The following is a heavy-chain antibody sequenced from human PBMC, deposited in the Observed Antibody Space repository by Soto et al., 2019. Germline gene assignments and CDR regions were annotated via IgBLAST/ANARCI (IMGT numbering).Heavy chain of an antibody. CDR3: ARDGTADYIWRSYHGDSLDI. CDR2: VSGSGSYI. D-gene: IGHD3-16*02. Sequence: GGSLRLSCAASGFTFSSYTLNWVRQAPGKGLEWVSAVSGSGSYIYYADSVKGRFTISRDNAKNSLSLQMNSLRAEDTAVYYCARDGTADYIWRSYHGDSLDIWGQGTMVTVSS. J-gene: IGHJ3*02. V-gene: IGHV3-21*01. CDR1: GFTFSSYT.